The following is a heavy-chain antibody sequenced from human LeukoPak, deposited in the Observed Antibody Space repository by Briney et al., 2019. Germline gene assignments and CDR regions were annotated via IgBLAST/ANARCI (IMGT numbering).Heavy chain of an antibody. CDR1: GFSFSSYS. CDR2: ISSSSNYI. D-gene: IGHD3-3*01. CDR3: ARDYDFWSGYYNPLFDY. Sequence: GGSLRLSCADSGFSFSSYSMNWVRPAPGKGLEWVSSISSSSNYIYYADSVKGRFTISRDNAKNSLYLQMNSLRAEDTAVYYCARDYDFWSGYYNPLFDYWGQGTLVTVSS. J-gene: IGHJ4*02. V-gene: IGHV3-21*01.